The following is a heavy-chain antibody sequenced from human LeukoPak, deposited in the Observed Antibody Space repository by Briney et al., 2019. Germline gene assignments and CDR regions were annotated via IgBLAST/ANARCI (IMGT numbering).Heavy chain of an antibody. CDR2: IYYSGST. V-gene: IGHV4-30-4*08. J-gene: IGHJ5*02. CDR1: GGSISSGDYY. CDR3: ARETYYYDSSGYS. D-gene: IGHD3-22*01. Sequence: SETLSLTCTVSGGSISSGDYYWSWIRQPPGKGLEWIGYIYYSGSTYYNPSLKSRVTISVDTSKNQSSLKLSSVTAADTAVYYCARETYYYDSSGYSWGQGTLVTVSS.